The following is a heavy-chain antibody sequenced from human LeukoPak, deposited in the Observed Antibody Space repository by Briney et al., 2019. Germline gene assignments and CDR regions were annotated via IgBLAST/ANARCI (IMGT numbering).Heavy chain of an antibody. Sequence: KPSETLSLTCAVYGGSFSGYYWSWIRRPPGKGLEWIGEINHSGNSDYNPSLKSRVTISVDTSKNQFSVKLSSVTAADTAVYYYAGRPLNTAMISYYFDYWGQGTLVTVSS. D-gene: IGHD5-18*01. J-gene: IGHJ4*02. CDR2: INHSGNS. CDR1: GGSFSGYY. V-gene: IGHV4-34*01. CDR3: AGRPLNTAMISYYFDY.